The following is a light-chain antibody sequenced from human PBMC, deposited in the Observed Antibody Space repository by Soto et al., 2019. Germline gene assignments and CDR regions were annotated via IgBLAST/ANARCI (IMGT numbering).Light chain of an antibody. CDR2: GTS. Sequence: EIVLTQSPGTLSLSPGERATLSCRASQSVSSSYLAWYQQKPGQAPRLLIQGTSSRATGIPDRFSGTGSGADFTLTISRLEPEDFAVYYCQQYGSSPTFGPGTKVDIK. CDR3: QQYGSSPT. V-gene: IGKV3-20*01. CDR1: QSVSSSY. J-gene: IGKJ3*01.